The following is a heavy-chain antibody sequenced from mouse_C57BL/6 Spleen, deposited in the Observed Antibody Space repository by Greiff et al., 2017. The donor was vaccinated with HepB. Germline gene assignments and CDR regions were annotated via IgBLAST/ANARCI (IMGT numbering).Heavy chain of an antibody. CDR3: ARGTGTTHFDY. V-gene: IGHV1-69*01. CDR2: IDPSDSYT. J-gene: IGHJ2*01. D-gene: IGHD4-1*01. CDR1: GYTFTSYW. Sequence: QVQLKQPGAELVMPGASVKLSCKASGYTFTSYWMHWVKQRPGQGLEWIGEIDPSDSYTNYNQKFKGKSTLTVDKSSSTAYMQLSSLTSEDSAVYYCARGTGTTHFDYWGQGTTLTVSS.